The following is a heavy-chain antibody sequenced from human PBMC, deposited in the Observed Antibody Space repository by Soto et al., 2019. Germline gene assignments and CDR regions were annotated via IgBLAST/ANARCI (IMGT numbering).Heavy chain of an antibody. J-gene: IGHJ3*02. CDR2: IDPSDSYI. V-gene: IGHV5-10-1*01. D-gene: IGHD2-21*01. CDR1: GYRFSDYW. CDR3: ANLHLTFGSIAVFDI. Sequence: RGESLKISCKGSGYRFSDYWIFWVRQTPGKGLEWMGRIDPSDSYITYSPSFQGHVIISADKSINTAFLTWTSLKASDSAIYYCANLHLTFGSIAVFDIWGQGRMVTVSS.